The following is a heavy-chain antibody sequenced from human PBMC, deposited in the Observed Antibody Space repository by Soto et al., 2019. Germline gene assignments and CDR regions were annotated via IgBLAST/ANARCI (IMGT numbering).Heavy chain of an antibody. J-gene: IGHJ4*01. CDR2: ISGSGGNT. D-gene: IGHD2-15*01. CDR3: AKNGDGSSYCSADY. V-gene: IGHV3-23*01. CDR1: GFTFSTIP. Sequence: PGGSLRLSCTRSGFTFSTIPMICVRQAPGKGAEWVSSISGSGGNTYYRDSVKGRFTISRDDSKITLYLQMKSLRADDTAVYYCAKNGDGSSYCSADYWGQGT.